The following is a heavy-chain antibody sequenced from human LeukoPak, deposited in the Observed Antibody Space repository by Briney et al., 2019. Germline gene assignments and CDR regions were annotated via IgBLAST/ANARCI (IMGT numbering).Heavy chain of an antibody. D-gene: IGHD5-24*01. J-gene: IGHJ4*02. CDR2: INHSGST. CDR1: GGSFSGYY. CDR3: ARGRRWLQSPYFDY. Sequence: SETLSLTCAVYGGSFSGYYWSWIRQPPGKGLEWIGEINHSGSTNYNPSLKSRVTISVDTSKNQFSLKLSSVTAADTAVYYCARGRRWLQSPYFDYWGQGTLATVSS. V-gene: IGHV4-34*01.